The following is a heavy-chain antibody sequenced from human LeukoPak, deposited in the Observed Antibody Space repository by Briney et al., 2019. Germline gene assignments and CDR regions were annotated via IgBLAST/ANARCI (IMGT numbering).Heavy chain of an antibody. CDR1: GFTFSNAW. CDR3: TTDLWDREYGDYGGGYYYYYMDV. D-gene: IGHD4-17*01. CDR2: IKSKTDGGTT. V-gene: IGHV3-15*01. J-gene: IGHJ6*03. Sequence: PGGSLRLSCAASGFTFSNAWTSWVRQAPGKGLEWVGRIKSKTDGGTTDYAAPVKGRFTISRDDSKNTLYLQMNSLKTEDTAVYYCTTDLWDREYGDYGGGYYYYYMDVRGKGTTVTVSS.